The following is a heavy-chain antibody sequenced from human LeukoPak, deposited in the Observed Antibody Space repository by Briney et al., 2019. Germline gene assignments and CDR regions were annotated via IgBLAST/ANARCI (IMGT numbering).Heavy chain of an antibody. CDR3: ASSTSGSYYNGGFREIDY. J-gene: IGHJ4*02. V-gene: IGHV1-69*05. D-gene: IGHD3-10*01. CDR2: IIPIFGTA. Sequence: SVKVSCKASGGTFSSYAISWVRQAPGQGLEWMGGIIPIFGTANYAQKFQGRVTITTDESTSTAYMELSSLRSEDTAVYYCASSTSGSYYNGGFREIDYWGQGTLVTVSS. CDR1: GGTFSSYA.